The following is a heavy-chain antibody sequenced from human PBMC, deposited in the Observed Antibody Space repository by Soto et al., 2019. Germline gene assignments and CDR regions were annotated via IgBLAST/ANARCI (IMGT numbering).Heavy chain of an antibody. D-gene: IGHD6-19*01. CDR1: GVPFSSYA. J-gene: IGHJ4*02. CDR2: IIPIFGKP. Sequence: QVQLVQSGAEMKKPGSSMKVSCKASGVPFSSYAINWVRQAPGQGLEWMGGIIPIFGKPNYAQKFQGRVTITADESTTTGYLELNSLTSEDTAMYYCARWSLSPGLAVAGYYYWGQGTLVTVSS. CDR3: ARWSLSPGLAVAGYYY. V-gene: IGHV1-69*01.